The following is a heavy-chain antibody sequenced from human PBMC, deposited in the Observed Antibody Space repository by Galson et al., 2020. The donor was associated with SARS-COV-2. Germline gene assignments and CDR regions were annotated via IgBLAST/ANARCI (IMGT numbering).Heavy chain of an antibody. CDR2: IKTTTDGGTT. D-gene: IGHD2-2*01. Sequence: TGGSLRLSCAASGFTFSNAWMTWVRQAPGKGLEWVGHIKTTTDGGTTDYAAPVKGRFTISRDDSRNMLYLQMNSLKTEDTGVYYCTTGECSSTSCYRGFDPWGQGTLVTVSS. CDR1: GFTFSNAW. J-gene: IGHJ5*01. V-gene: IGHV3-15*01. CDR3: TTGECSSTSCYRGFDP.